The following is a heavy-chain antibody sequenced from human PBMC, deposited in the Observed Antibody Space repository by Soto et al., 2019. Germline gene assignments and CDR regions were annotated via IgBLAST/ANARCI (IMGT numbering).Heavy chain of an antibody. J-gene: IGHJ4*02. CDR2: IYNSGST. CDR1: GGSISGYY. V-gene: IGHV4-59*08. CDR3: AGSPYGEYVSLDY. Sequence: PSETLSLTCTVPGGSISGYYWIWMRQPPGKGLEWIGYIYNSGSTNYNPALKSRVTISVDTSKNQFSLKLSSVTAADTAVYYCAGSPYGEYVSLDYRGQGTLVTGSS. D-gene: IGHD4-17*01.